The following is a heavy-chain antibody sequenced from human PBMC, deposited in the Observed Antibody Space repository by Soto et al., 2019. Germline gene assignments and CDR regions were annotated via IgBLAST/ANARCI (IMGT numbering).Heavy chain of an antibody. Sequence: GASVKVSCKASGFTFTSSAVQWVRQARGQRLEWIGWIVVGSGNTNNAQKYKERVTITRDMSTSTAYMEQSSLRSEDTAVYYCAAVNDWSSRISYYWGQGSLVTVSS. CDR3: AAVNDWSSRISYY. J-gene: IGHJ4*02. V-gene: IGHV1-58*01. CDR2: IVVGSGNT. D-gene: IGHD1-1*01. CDR1: GFTFTSSA.